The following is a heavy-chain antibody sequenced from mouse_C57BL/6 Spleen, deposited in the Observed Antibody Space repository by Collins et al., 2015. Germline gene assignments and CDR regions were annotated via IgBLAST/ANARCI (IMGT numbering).Heavy chain of an antibody. Sequence: DVQLVESGGGLVQPGGSRKLSCAASGFTFSSFGMHWVRQAPEKGLEWVAYISSGSSTIYYADTVKGRFTISRDNPKNTLFLQMTSLRSEDTAMYYCARGLGVVDYWGQGTSVTVSS. CDR3: ARGLGVVDY. J-gene: IGHJ4*01. V-gene: IGHV5-17*02. D-gene: IGHD2-14*01. CDR2: ISSGSSTI. CDR1: GFTFSSFG.